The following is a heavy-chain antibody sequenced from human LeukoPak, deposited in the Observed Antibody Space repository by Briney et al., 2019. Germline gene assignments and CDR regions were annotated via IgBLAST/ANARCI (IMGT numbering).Heavy chain of an antibody. CDR1: GGSFSDYY. D-gene: IGHD3-10*01. CDR3: AKTKSPYGSGSYYPFDY. J-gene: IGHJ4*02. V-gene: IGHV3-11*04. CDR2: ISSSGSTI. Sequence: LSLTCAVYGGSFSDYYMSWIRQAPGKGLEWVSYISSSGSTIYYADSVKGRFTISRDNAKNSLYLQMNSLRAEDTAVYYCAKTKSPYGSGSYYPFDYWGQGTLVTVSS.